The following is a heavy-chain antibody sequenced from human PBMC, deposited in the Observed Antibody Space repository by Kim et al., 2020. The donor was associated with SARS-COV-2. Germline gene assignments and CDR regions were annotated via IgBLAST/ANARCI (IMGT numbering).Heavy chain of an antibody. V-gene: IGHV3-53*01. J-gene: IGHJ4*02. CDR1: GFTVSSNY. D-gene: IGHD5-12*01. Sequence: GGSLRLSCAASGFTVSSNYMSWVRQAPGKGLEWVSVIYSGGSTYYADSVKGRFTISRDNSKNTLYLQMNSLRAEDTAVYYCARGLGYSGYDFPLLFFDYWGQGTLVTVSS. CDR3: ARGLGYSGYDFPLLFFDY. CDR2: IYSGGST.